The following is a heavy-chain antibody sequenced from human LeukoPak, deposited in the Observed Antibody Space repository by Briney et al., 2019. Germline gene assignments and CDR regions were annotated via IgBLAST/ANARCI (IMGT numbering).Heavy chain of an antibody. CDR3: ARDLTYYYGSGSYDYYYYMDV. D-gene: IGHD3-10*01. CDR1: GYTFTGYY. Sequence: ASVKVSCKASGYTFTGYYMHWVRQAPGQGLEWMGWINPNSGGTNYAQKFQGRVTMTRDTSISTAYMELSRLRSDDTAVYYCARDLTYYYGSGSYDYYYYMDVWGKGTTVTISS. V-gene: IGHV1-2*02. J-gene: IGHJ6*03. CDR2: INPNSGGT.